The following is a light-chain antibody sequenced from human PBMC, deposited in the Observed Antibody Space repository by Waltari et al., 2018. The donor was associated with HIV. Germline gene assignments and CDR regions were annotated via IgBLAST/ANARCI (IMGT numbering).Light chain of an antibody. V-gene: IGKV4-1*01. J-gene: IGKJ4*01. CDR1: RTVFYSAVNRHY. CDR3: QQYYSVPPT. CDR2: WAS. Sequence: DIVMTQSPDSLAASPGERATNNCTPSRTVFYSAVNRHYLAWYLQRPGHSPRVLIFWASTRAYGVPDRFSGSGSGTDFSLTLSSLQADDVGIYYCQQYYSVPPTFGGGTKVEI.